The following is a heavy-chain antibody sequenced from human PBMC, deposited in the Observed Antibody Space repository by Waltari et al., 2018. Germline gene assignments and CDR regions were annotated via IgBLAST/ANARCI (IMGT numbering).Heavy chain of an antibody. CDR1: GLTFSSYS. V-gene: IGHV3-48*01. CDR3: ARGIAAAAYYFDY. CDR2: ISSTGNTV. J-gene: IGHJ4*02. D-gene: IGHD6-13*01. Sequence: EMQLVESGGRLVQPGGSLRLSCAASGLTFSSYSMNWVRQAPGKGLEWVSYISSTGNTVDYADSVKGRFTISRDNAKNSLYLQMNSLRAEDTAVYYCARGIAAAAYYFDYWGQGTLVTVSS.